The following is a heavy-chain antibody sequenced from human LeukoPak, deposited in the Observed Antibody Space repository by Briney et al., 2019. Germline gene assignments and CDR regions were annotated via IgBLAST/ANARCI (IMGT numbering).Heavy chain of an antibody. CDR1: GGSISSSSYY. V-gene: IGHV4-39*01. Sequence: PSETLSLTCTVSGGSISSSSYYWGWIRQPPGKGLEWIGSIYYSGSTYYNPSLKSRVTISVDTSKNQFSLKLSSVTAADTAVYYCARRTLRHDAFDIWGQGTMVTVSS. J-gene: IGHJ3*02. CDR3: ARRTLRHDAFDI. CDR2: IYYSGST. D-gene: IGHD2-2*01.